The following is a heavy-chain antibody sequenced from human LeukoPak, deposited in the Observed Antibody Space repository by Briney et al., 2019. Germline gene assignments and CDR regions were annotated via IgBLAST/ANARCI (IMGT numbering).Heavy chain of an antibody. D-gene: IGHD5-18*01. CDR3: ARIEAVTRGYNHAYYFDY. J-gene: IGHJ4*02. Sequence: MASETLSLTCTVSTYSISSGYYWGWIRQPPGKGLEWIGNIYHNGNTYYNPSLKSRVTISVDTSKKQFSLKLRTATAADTAVYYCARIEAVTRGYNHAYYFDYWGQGTLVTVSS. CDR2: IYHNGNT. V-gene: IGHV4-38-2*02. CDR1: TYSISSGYY.